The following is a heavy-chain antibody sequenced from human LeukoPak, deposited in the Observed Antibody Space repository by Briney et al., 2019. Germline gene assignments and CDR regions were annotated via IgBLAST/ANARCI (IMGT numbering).Heavy chain of an antibody. CDR2: IYSGGST. CDR1: GFTVSSNY. D-gene: IGHD4-17*01. CDR3: ARALNGDYVVIQH. V-gene: IGHV3-53*01. J-gene: IGHJ1*01. Sequence: GGSLRLSCAASGFTVSSNYMSWVRQAPGKGLEWVSVIYSGGSTYYADSVKGRFTISRDNSKNTLYLQMNSLRAEDAAVYYCARALNGDYVVIQHWGQGTLVTVSS.